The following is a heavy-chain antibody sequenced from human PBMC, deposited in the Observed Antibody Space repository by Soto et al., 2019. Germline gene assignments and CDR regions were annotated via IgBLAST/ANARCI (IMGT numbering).Heavy chain of an antibody. D-gene: IGHD2-21*01. J-gene: IGHJ4*02. V-gene: IGHV1-69*06. CDR1: GGTFSSYA. CDR2: IIPIFGTA. Sequence: ASVKVSCKASGGTFSSYAISWVRQAPGQGLEWMGGIIPIFGTANYAQKFQGRVTITADKSTSTAYMELNSLRDEDTALYYCVRDDTYCGGNCHSGGFGDYWGQGTRVTVSS. CDR3: VRDDTYCGGNCHSGGFGDY.